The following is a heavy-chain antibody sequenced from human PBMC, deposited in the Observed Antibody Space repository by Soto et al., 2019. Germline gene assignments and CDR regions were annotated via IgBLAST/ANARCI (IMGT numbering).Heavy chain of an antibody. D-gene: IGHD2-2*01. CDR2: ISAYNGNT. Sequence: VASVKVSCKASGYTFTSYGISWVRQAPGQGLEWMGWISAYNGNTNYAQKLQGRVTMTTDTSTSTAYMELRSLRSDDTAVYYCARGIVVVPAAISFDYWGQGTLVTVSS. CDR3: ARGIVVVPAAISFDY. V-gene: IGHV1-18*01. CDR1: GYTFTSYG. J-gene: IGHJ4*02.